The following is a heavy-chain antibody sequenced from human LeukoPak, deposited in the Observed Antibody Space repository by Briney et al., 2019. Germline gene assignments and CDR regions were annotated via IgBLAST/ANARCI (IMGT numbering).Heavy chain of an antibody. V-gene: IGHV3-23*01. D-gene: IGHD3-10*01. Sequence: GGSLRLSCAASGFTFSSHGMNWVRQAPGKGLEWVSGIRGDGVTTYYADSVKGRFTISRDNSKNTLYLQMNSLRAEDTAVYYCARDLEITMVRGVPGWFDPWGQGTLVTVSS. CDR1: GFTFSSHG. CDR2: IRGDGVTT. J-gene: IGHJ5*02. CDR3: ARDLEITMVRGVPGWFDP.